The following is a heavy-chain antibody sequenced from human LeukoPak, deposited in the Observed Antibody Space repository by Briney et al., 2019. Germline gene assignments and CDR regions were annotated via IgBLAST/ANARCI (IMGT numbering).Heavy chain of an antibody. D-gene: IGHD2-21*01. V-gene: IGHV3-23*01. CDR1: GFTFSSNC. J-gene: IGHJ4*02. Sequence: PGGSLRLSCAASGFTFSSNCMIWVRQAPGKGLVWVSTFIGSRGNTYYGDSVKGRFTVSRDNSKNELYLKMNSLRVEDTAVYYCAGGAHPYQFHSWGPGTLVTVSS. CDR2: FIGSRGNT. CDR3: AGGAHPYQFHS.